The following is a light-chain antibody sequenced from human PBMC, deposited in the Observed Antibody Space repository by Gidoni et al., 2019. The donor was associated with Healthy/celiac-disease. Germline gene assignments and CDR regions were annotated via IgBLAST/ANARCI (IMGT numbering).Light chain of an antibody. Sequence: QAVVTQAPSLTVSPGGTVTPTCGSSTGAVTSGHYPYWFQQKPGQAPRTLIYDTSNKHSWTPARFSGSLLGGKAALTLSGAQPEDEAEYYCLLSYSGARVVFGGGTKLTVL. CDR1: TGAVTSGHY. J-gene: IGLJ2*01. CDR2: DTS. CDR3: LLSYSGARVV. V-gene: IGLV7-46*01.